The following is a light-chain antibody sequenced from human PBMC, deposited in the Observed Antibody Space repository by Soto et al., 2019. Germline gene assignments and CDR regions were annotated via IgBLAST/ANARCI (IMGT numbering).Light chain of an antibody. CDR1: QSVSSH. V-gene: IGKV3-15*01. CDR3: QQYHNWPPIT. CDR2: GAS. J-gene: IGKJ5*01. Sequence: EIVMTQSPDTLFVSLGEGSTLXXRASQSVSSHLAWYQHKPGQAPRLLXYGASTRASGIPARFSGSGSETDFTLTISSLQSEDSAVYYCQQYHNWPPITFGQGTRLEIK.